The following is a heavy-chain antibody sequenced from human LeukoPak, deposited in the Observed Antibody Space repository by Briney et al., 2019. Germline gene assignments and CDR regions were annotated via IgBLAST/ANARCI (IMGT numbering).Heavy chain of an antibody. CDR1: GFTFDDYA. CDR2: ISWNSGSI. Sequence: GGSLRLSCAASGFTFDDYAMHWVRQAPGKGLEWVSGISWNSGSIGYADSVKGRFTISRDNAKNSLYLQMNSLRAEDMALYYCAKGTVYTVTSASWDYWGQGTLVTVSS. V-gene: IGHV3-9*03. J-gene: IGHJ4*02. CDR3: AKGTVYTVTSASWDY. D-gene: IGHD4-17*01.